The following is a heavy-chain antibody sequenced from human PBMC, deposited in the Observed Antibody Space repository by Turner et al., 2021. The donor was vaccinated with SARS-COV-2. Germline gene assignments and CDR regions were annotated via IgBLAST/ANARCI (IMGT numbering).Heavy chain of an antibody. Sequence: EVQLLDSGGGLVQPGGSLKLSCAASGFTFSSYAMSWVRQPPGKGLEWVSGIHVSGDTSYYADSVRGRFTISRDNSKNTLFMQMNSLRAEDTAVYYCAKDHEATRGHFDYWGQGTLITVSS. CDR2: IHVSGDTS. D-gene: IGHD5-12*01. V-gene: IGHV3-23*01. CDR3: AKDHEATRGHFDY. J-gene: IGHJ4*02. CDR1: GFTFSSYA.